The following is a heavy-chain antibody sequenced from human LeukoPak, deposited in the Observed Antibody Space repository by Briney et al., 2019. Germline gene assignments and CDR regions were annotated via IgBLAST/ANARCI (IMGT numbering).Heavy chain of an antibody. CDR3: ARRAYGIGFDY. Sequence: SETLSLTCTVSGGSISRSPYWWGWIRQPPGKGLEWFVTIYYSGSTFYHPSLESRVTISADTSKNQFSLKLTSVTAADMAVYYCARRAYGIGFDYWGQGIMVTVSS. CDR2: IYYSGST. V-gene: IGHV4-39*01. CDR1: GGSISRSPYW. D-gene: IGHD1-26*01. J-gene: IGHJ4*02.